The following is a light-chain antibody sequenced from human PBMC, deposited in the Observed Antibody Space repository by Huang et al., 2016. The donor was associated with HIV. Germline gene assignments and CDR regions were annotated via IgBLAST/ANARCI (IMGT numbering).Light chain of an antibody. CDR2: AAS. CDR3: QQGNTFPPWT. J-gene: IGKJ1*01. Sequence: DIQMTQSPSSVSASVGDRVTITCRASPGISNRLAWYQQKPGKAPKRLIYAASNLQSGVPSRFSGSGSGTDFTLTISSLQPEDFATYYCQQGNTFPPWTFGQGTKVEIK. V-gene: IGKV1-12*01. CDR1: PGISNR.